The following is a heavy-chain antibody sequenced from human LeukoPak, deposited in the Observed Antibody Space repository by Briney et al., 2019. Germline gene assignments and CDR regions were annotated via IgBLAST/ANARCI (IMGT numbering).Heavy chain of an antibody. CDR2: INPNSGGT. D-gene: IGHD2-8*01. CDR1: GYTFTAYY. J-gene: IGHJ6*02. V-gene: IGHV1-2*02. CDR3: AKSAGHCSQGVCYTDQYMDV. Sequence: ASVKVSCKASGYTFTAYYIHWVRQAPGQGLEWMGWINPNSGGTSYAQMFQGRVTLTRDTSLSTVYMELSGLTPGDTAVYYCAKSAGHCSQGVCYTDQYMDVWGQGTTVHVS.